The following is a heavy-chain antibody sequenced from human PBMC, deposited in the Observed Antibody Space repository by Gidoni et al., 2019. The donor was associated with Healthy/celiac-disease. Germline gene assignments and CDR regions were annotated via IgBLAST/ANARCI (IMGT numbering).Heavy chain of an antibody. CDR1: GGSFSGYY. V-gene: IGHV4-34*01. CDR3: ARATGYSYGQYYYYYYGMDV. Sequence: QVQLQQWGAGLLKPSETLSLTCAVYGGSFSGYYGSWIRQPPGKGLEWMGEINHSGSTNYNPSLKILVTISLDTSKNQFSLNLSSVTAADTAVYYCARATGYSYGQYYYYYYGMDVWGQGTTVTVSS. CDR2: INHSGST. D-gene: IGHD5-18*01. J-gene: IGHJ6*02.